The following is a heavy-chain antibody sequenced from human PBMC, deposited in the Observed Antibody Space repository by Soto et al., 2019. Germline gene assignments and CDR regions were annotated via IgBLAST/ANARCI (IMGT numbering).Heavy chain of an antibody. J-gene: IGHJ4*02. Sequence: PGGSLRLSCAASGFTFSSYSMNWARQAPGKGLEWVSSISSSSYIYYADSVKGRFTISRDNAKNSLYLQMNSLRAEDTAVYYCARGWLSSSSKDYWGQGTLVTVSS. CDR1: GFTFSSYS. V-gene: IGHV3-21*01. D-gene: IGHD6-6*01. CDR2: ISSSSYI. CDR3: ARGWLSSSSKDY.